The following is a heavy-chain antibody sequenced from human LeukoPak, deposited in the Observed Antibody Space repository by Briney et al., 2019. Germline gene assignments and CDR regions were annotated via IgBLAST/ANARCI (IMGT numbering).Heavy chain of an antibody. Sequence: PGGSLRLSCLASGFTFSSRDGVTWVRQAAGKGLEWVANIKQDGREKNYLDSVKGRFTISRDNAKNSVDLQMNSLRVEDTAVYYCARERYYTSGSYYNRVDYWGQGALVTVSS. CDR1: GFTFSSRDG. V-gene: IGHV3-7*03. CDR2: IKQDGREK. CDR3: ARERYYTSGSYYNRVDY. D-gene: IGHD3-10*01. J-gene: IGHJ4*02.